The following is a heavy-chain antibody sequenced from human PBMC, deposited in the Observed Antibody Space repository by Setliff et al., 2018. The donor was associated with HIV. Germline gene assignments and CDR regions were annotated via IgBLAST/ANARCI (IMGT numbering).Heavy chain of an antibody. J-gene: IGHJ4*02. Sequence: GESLKISCAGSGLTLKNYWVHWVRQAPGKGLVWVSRITNDGGLASDGTKTGYADSVKGRFTISRDNAKNTVYLQMNSLRVEDTGVYHCARDGGYGTPFDYWGQGTPVTVSS. D-gene: IGHD1-26*01. CDR2: ITNDGGLASDGTKT. CDR3: ARDGGYGTPFDY. CDR1: GLTLKNYW. V-gene: IGHV3-74*01.